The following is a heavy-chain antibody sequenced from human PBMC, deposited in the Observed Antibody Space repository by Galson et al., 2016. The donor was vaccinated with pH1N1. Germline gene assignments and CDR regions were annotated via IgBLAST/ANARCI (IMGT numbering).Heavy chain of an antibody. CDR3: ARVDYYGSGTYYKLVDNGLFDP. CDR2: ISGSVAAT. Sequence: SLRLSCAASGFTFINYAMNWVRQAPGKGLEWVSTISGSVAATYYADSVKGRFIISRDNPRNTSYLQMNSLRAEDTAVYHCARVDYYGSGTYYKLVDNGLFDPWGQGTLVTVSS. J-gene: IGHJ5*02. D-gene: IGHD3-10*01. V-gene: IGHV3-23*01. CDR1: GFTFINYA.